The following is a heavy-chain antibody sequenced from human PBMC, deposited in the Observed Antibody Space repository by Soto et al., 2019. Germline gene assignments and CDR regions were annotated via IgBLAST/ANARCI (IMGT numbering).Heavy chain of an antibody. CDR2: IDTSGST. CDR1: GCSIITYY. CDR3: ARGGHDLWSGPFDY. J-gene: IGHJ4*02. V-gene: IGHV4-4*07. D-gene: IGHD3-3*01. Sequence: SETLSLTCSVSGCSIITYYCNLIRQPAGKGLEWIGRIDTSGSTNYNPSLKSRVTMSVDTSKNQFSLKLSSVTAADTAVYYCARGGHDLWSGPFDYWGQGTPVTVSS.